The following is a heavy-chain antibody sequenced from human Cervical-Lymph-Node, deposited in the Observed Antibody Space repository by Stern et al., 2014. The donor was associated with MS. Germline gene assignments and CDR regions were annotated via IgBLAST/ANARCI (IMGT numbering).Heavy chain of an antibody. CDR2: IYWGDDK. J-gene: IGHJ4*02. V-gene: IGHV2-5*02. D-gene: IGHD2/OR15-2a*01. CDR1: GFSLTLTGEA. Sequence: QVTLRESGPTLVRPTQTLSLTCTFSGFSLTLTGEAVAWIRQPPGKALEXLALIYWGDDKVYSPSLKNRIALTKDTSKHQVVFTLTNMDPMDTATYYCARRGSPNHGGYFFDSWGQGILVTVSS. CDR3: ARRGSPNHGGYFFDS.